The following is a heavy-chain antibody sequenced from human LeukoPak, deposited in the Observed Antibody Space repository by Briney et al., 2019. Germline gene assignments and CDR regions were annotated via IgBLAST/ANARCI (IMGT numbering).Heavy chain of an antibody. CDR3: ARDVELRPAFDI. D-gene: IGHD1-26*01. J-gene: IGHJ3*02. V-gene: IGHV3-21*01. Sequence: PGGSLRLSCAASGFTFSSHSMNWVRQAPGKGLEWVSSISSSSSYIYYADSVKGRFTISRDNAKNSLYLQMNSLRAEDTAVYYCARDVELRPAFDIWGQGTMVTVSS. CDR2: ISSSSSYI. CDR1: GFTFSSHS.